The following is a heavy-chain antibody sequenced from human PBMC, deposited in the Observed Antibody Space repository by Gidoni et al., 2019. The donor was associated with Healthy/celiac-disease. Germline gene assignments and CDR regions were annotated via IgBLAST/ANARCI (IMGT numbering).Heavy chain of an antibody. CDR1: GYTFTSYY. Sequence: QVQLVQSGAEVKKPGASVKVSCKASGYTFTSYYMHWVRQAPGQGLEWMGIINPSGGSTSYAQKFQSRVTMTRDTSTSTVYMELSSLRSEDTAVYYCARTRSYYYDSSGPFDYWGQGTLVTVSS. J-gene: IGHJ4*02. D-gene: IGHD3-22*01. V-gene: IGHV1-46*03. CDR3: ARTRSYYYDSSGPFDY. CDR2: INPSGGST.